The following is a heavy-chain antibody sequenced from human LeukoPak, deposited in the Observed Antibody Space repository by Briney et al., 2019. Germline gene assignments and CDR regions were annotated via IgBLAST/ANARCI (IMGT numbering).Heavy chain of an antibody. Sequence: SVKVSCKASGGTFSSYAISWVRQAPGQGLEWMGGIIPIFGTANYAQKFQGRVTITADESTSTAYMELSSLRSEDTAVYYCARETGYYGSGSGDYFDYWGQGTLVTVSS. J-gene: IGHJ4*02. CDR3: ARETGYYGSGSGDYFDY. V-gene: IGHV1-69*01. CDR1: GGTFSSYA. D-gene: IGHD3-10*01. CDR2: IIPIFGTA.